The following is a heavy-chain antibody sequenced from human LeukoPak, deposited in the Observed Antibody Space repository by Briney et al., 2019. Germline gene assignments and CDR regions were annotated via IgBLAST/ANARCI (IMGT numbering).Heavy chain of an antibody. CDR2: INHSGST. Sequence: SETLSLTCAVYGGSFSGYYWSWIRQPPGKGLEWIGEINHSGSTNYNPSLKSRVTISVDTSKNQFSLKLSSVTAADTAVYYCARRGIYGSGMSVDSWGQGTLVTVSS. CDR3: ARRGIYGSGMSVDS. CDR1: GGSFSGYY. J-gene: IGHJ4*02. D-gene: IGHD3-10*01. V-gene: IGHV4-34*01.